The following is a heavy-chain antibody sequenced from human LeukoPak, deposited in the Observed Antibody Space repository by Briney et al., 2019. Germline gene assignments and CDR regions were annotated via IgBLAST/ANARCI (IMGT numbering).Heavy chain of an antibody. CDR3: ARRQTVTRYGMDV. V-gene: IGHV4-34*01. CDR2: IYHSGST. Sequence: SETLSLTCAVYGGSFSGYYWSWIRQPPGKGLEWIGEIYHSGSTNYNPSLKSRVTISVDKSKNQFSLKLSSVTAADTAVYYCARRQTVTRYGMDVWGQGTTVTVSS. J-gene: IGHJ6*02. D-gene: IGHD4-17*01. CDR1: GGSFSGYY.